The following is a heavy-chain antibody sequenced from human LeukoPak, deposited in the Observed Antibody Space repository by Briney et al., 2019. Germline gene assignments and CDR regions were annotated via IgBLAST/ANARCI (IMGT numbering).Heavy chain of an antibody. CDR3: ARDNAYAGGIAAAGPDY. CDR1: GYTFTSYD. CDR2: MNPNSGNT. V-gene: IGHV1-8*03. Sequence: ASVKVSCKASGYTFTSYDINWVRQATGQGLEWMGWMNPNSGNTGYAQKFQGRVTITRNTSISTAYMELSSLRSEDTAVYYCARDNAYAGGIAAAGPDYWGQGTLVTVSS. J-gene: IGHJ4*02. D-gene: IGHD6-13*01.